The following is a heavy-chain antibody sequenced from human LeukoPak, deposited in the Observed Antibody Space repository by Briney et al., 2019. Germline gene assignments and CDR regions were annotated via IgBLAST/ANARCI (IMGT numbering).Heavy chain of an antibody. CDR1: GGSISSSSYY. D-gene: IGHD4-11*01. J-gene: IGHJ6*03. Sequence: SETLSLTXTVSGGSISSSSYYWGWIRQPPGTGLEWIGSIYYSGSTYYDPSLKSRVTISVDTSKNQFSLKLSSVTAADTAVYYCASTYRSYYYYMDVWGKGTTVTVSS. CDR2: IYYSGST. V-gene: IGHV4-39*01. CDR3: ASTYRSYYYYMDV.